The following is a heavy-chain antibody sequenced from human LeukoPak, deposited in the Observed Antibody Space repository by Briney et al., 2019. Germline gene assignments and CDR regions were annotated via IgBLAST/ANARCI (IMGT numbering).Heavy chain of an antibody. CDR1: GDSISSYY. J-gene: IGHJ4*02. Sequence: SETLSLTCTVSGDSISSYYWSWIRQPAGKGLEWIGRIYTSGNTKYNPSLKSRVTMSVDTSKNQFSLKLSSVTAADTAVYYCARDVVAAPGTWDYWGQGTLVTVSS. CDR3: ARDVVAAPGTWDY. D-gene: IGHD6-13*01. CDR2: IYTSGNT. V-gene: IGHV4-4*07.